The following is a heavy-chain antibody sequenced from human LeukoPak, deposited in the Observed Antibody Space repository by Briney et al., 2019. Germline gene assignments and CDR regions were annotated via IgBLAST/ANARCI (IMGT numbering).Heavy chain of an antibody. CDR1: GGSISSYY. J-gene: IGHJ4*02. Sequence: SETLSLTCTVSGGSISSYYWSWIRQPAGKGLEWIGRIYTSGSTNYNPSLKSRVTMSVDTSKNQFSLKLSSVTAADTAVYYCARSSNTYYYDSSGYPAAGGVDYWGQGTLVTVSS. D-gene: IGHD3-22*01. V-gene: IGHV4-4*07. CDR2: IYTSGST. CDR3: ARSSNTYYYDSSGYPAAGGVDY.